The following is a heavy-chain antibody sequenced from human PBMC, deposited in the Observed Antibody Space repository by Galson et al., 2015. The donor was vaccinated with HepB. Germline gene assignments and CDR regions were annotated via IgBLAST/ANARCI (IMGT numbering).Heavy chain of an antibody. CDR2: ISDDGTYK. CDR3: AKDVLVVPAASRWFDP. D-gene: IGHD2-2*01. CDR1: GFTMSSYV. Sequence: SLRLSCAASGFTMSSYVMPWVRQAPGKGLEWVAVISDDGTYKLYADSVKGRFTIARYNSKHTLYLQMNSLRAEDTAVYYCAKDVLVVPAASRWFDPWGQGTLVTVSS. J-gene: IGHJ5*02. V-gene: IGHV3-30*18.